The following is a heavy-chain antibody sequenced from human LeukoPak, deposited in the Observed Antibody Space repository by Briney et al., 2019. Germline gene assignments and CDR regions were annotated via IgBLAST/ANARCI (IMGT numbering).Heavy chain of an antibody. CDR3: ARDMVGLAADGNWFDP. CDR1: GYTFSSYG. CDR2: IATYNSKT. Sequence: ASVKVSCKASGYTFSSYGISWVRQAPGQGLEWMGWIATYNSKTKYAEKVQGRVTMTTDTSTTTAYMELRTLRAHDTPAYYCARDMVGLAADGNWFDPWGQGTLVTVSS. V-gene: IGHV1-18*01. J-gene: IGHJ5*02. D-gene: IGHD6-13*01.